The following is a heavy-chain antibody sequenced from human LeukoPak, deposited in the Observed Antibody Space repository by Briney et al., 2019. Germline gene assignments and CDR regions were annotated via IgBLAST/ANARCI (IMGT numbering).Heavy chain of an antibody. CDR3: ARGIEAAGTFFDY. J-gene: IGHJ4*02. CDR2: IRYDGSNK. CDR1: GFTFSSYG. D-gene: IGHD6-13*01. Sequence: GGSLRLSCAASGFTFSSYGMHWVRQAPGKGLEWVAFIRYDGSNKYYADSVKGRFTISRDNSKNTLYLQMNNLRAEDAALYYCARGIEAAGTFFDYWGQGTLVTVSS. V-gene: IGHV3-30*02.